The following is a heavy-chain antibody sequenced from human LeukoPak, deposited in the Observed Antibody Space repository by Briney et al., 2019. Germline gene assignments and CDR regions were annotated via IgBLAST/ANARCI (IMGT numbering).Heavy chain of an antibody. D-gene: IGHD3-10*01. Sequence: GGSLRLSCTASGFTFSTYWINWVRQSPGKGLVWVALINGDGSTTTHADSAKGRFTISRDNAKNTAYLQMNSLRDEDTAVYFCARDYAGSPDYWGQGTLVTVSA. CDR1: GFTFSTYW. CDR2: INGDGSTT. J-gene: IGHJ4*02. CDR3: ARDYAGSPDY. V-gene: IGHV3-74*03.